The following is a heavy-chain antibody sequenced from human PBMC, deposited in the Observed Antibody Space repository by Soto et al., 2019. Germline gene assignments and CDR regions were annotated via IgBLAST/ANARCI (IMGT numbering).Heavy chain of an antibody. Sequence: EVQLLESGGGLVQTGGSLRLSCAASGFTFSSYTMSWVRQAPGKGLEWVSGISATGGSTYYADSVKGRFTFTRDHSKNTLYLEMNSLRAEATAVYYCAKGFIRDCGGDCTVDTWGQGTLVTVSS. CDR2: ISATGGST. J-gene: IGHJ5*02. D-gene: IGHD2-21*02. CDR3: AKGFIRDCGGDCTVDT. V-gene: IGHV3-23*01. CDR1: GFTFSSYT.